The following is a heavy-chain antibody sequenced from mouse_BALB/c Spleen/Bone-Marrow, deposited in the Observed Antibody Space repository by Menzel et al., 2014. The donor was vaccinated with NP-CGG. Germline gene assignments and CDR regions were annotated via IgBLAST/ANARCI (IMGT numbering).Heavy chain of an antibody. CDR3: ARLGYYGVMAY. Sequence: EVKVVDSGGGLVQPGRSLKLSCAASGFDFSGYWMSWVRQAPGKGLEWIGEINPDSSTINYTPSLKDKFIISRDNAKNTLYLQMSKVRSEDTALYYCARLGYYGVMAYWGQGTSVTVSS. CDR2: INPDSSTI. J-gene: IGHJ4*01. D-gene: IGHD1-1*01. CDR1: GFDFSGYW. V-gene: IGHV4-1*02.